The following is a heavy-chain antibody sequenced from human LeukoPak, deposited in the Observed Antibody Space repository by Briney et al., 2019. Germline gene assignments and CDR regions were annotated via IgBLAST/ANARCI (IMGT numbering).Heavy chain of an antibody. CDR1: GFTFSNAW. V-gene: IGHV3-15*01. J-gene: IGHJ6*03. Sequence: AGGSLRLSCAASGFTFSNAWMSWVRQAPGKGLEWVGRINSKTDGGTTDYAAPVKGRFTISRDDSKNTLYLQMNSLKTEDTAVYYCTTAIVVVPAAIIRYYYYYMDVWGKGTTVTISS. CDR2: INSKTDGGTT. CDR3: TTAIVVVPAAIIRYYYYYMDV. D-gene: IGHD2-2*02.